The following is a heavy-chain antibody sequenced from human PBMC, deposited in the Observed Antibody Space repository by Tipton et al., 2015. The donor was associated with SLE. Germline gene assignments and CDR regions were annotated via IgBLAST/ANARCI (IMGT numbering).Heavy chain of an antibody. CDR3: ARGPMIAVVNPRDY. D-gene: IGHD3-22*01. J-gene: IGHJ4*02. Sequence: LSLTCAASGFTFSSYSMNWVRQAPGKGLEWVSSISSSSSYIYYADSVKGRFTISRDNAKNSLYLQMNSLRAEDTAVYYCARGPMIAVVNPRDYWGQGTLVTVSS. CDR2: ISSSSSYI. CDR1: GFTFSSYS. V-gene: IGHV3-21*01.